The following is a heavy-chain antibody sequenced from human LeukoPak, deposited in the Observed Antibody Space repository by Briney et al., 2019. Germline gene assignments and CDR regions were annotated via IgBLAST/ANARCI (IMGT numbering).Heavy chain of an antibody. V-gene: IGHV5-51*01. CDR3: ARVGVRTTVTTLNYYGMDV. CDR1: GYSFTSYW. Sequence: SGGSLKISCKGFGYSFTSYWIGWAGQMPGKGLEWMGLIYPGDSDTRYSPSFQGQLTISADNSISTAYLQWSSLKASDTAMYYCARVGVRTTVTTLNYYGMDVWGQGTTVTVSS. J-gene: IGHJ6*02. D-gene: IGHD4-17*01. CDR2: IYPGDSDT.